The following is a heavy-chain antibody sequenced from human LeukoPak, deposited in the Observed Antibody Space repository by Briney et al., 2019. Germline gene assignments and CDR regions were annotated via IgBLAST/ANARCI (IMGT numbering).Heavy chain of an antibody. CDR2: VNYSGGT. D-gene: IGHD5-24*01. CDR1: GATVIHSY. V-gene: IGHV4-59*08. CDR3: ARSPLESRRRGDNFFCDY. Sequence: WETLTLTCSVSGATVIHSYWNWLRRTPGKGLEWIGFVNYSGGTNLNPSLKSRVTLSLDTSKNQFSMNLTSVTAADTAMYYCARSPLESRRRGDNFFCDYWGQGMLVTVSS. J-gene: IGHJ4*02.